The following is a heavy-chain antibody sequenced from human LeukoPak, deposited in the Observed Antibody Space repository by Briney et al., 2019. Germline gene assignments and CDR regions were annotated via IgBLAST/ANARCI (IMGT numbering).Heavy chain of an antibody. J-gene: IGHJ3*02. CDR2: ISYDGSNK. Sequence: GGSLRLSCAASGFTFSDYGMHWVRQAPGKGLEWMAVISYDGSNKYYSDSVKGLFTISRDNSKNTMYLQMNSLGLEDTAVYYCAKGITSNDAFDIWGQGTMVIVS. D-gene: IGHD2/OR15-2a*01. CDR3: AKGITSNDAFDI. V-gene: IGHV3-30*18. CDR1: GFTFSDYG.